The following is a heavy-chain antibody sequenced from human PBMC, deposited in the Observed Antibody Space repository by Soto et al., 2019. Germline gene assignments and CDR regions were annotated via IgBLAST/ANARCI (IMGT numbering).Heavy chain of an antibody. D-gene: IGHD3-3*01. CDR1: EYTFTNYY. Sequence: GASVKVSCKASEYTFTNYYMHWVRQAPGQGLEWIGIISPSGGSTSYAQKFQGRVTMTRDTSTSTVYMELSRLRSEDTAVYYCVSGVVIAYYMDVWGRGTPVTVSS. CDR2: ISPSGGST. J-gene: IGHJ6*03. V-gene: IGHV1-46*01. CDR3: VSGVVIAYYMDV.